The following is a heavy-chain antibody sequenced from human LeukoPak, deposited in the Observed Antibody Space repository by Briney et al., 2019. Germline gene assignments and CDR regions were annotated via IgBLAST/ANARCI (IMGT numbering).Heavy chain of an antibody. CDR2: IKEDGSEK. D-gene: IGHD6-13*01. CDR1: GFSFSTYW. CDR3: ARDLDSSSWWNWFDP. J-gene: IGHJ5*02. Sequence: PGGSLRLSCVASGFSFSTYWMSWVRQAPGKGLEWVANIKEDGSEKKYVDSVKGRFTISRDNAENSLYLQMNSLRADDTAMYYCARDLDSSSWWNWFDPWGQGTLVTVSS. V-gene: IGHV3-7*01.